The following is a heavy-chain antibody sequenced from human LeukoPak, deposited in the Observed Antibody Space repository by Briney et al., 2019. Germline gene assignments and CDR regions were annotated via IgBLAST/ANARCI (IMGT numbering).Heavy chain of an antibody. D-gene: IGHD6-19*01. V-gene: IGHV1-8*03. Sequence: ASVKVSCKASGYTFTTYDINWVRQATGQGLEWMGWLNPNNGNTGYAQKFQGRVTITRNTSINTAYMELSSLRSEDTAVYYCARMTVSGRDNWFDPWGQGTLVTVSS. CDR2: LNPNNGNT. CDR1: GYTFTTYD. J-gene: IGHJ5*02. CDR3: ARMTVSGRDNWFDP.